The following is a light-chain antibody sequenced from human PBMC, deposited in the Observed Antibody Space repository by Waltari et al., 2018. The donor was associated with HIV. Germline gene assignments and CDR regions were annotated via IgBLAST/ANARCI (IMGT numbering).Light chain of an antibody. CDR1: QTIDIY. CDR3: QQSYTAPSS. CDR2: GAS. J-gene: IGKJ2*04. V-gene: IGKV1-39*01. Sequence: ITMTQSPSYLSASVGDRANTTCRASQTIDIYLNWLQQNPGKAPTLLISGASTLNSGVPSRFSASGSGTDFTLTISGLQPEDFAAYYCQQSYTAPSSFGPGTKVDI.